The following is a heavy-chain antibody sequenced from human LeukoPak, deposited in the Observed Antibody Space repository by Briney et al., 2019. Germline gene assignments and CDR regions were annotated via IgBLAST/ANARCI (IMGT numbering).Heavy chain of an antibody. CDR3: ARGRGYSYGTPFDY. J-gene: IGHJ4*02. CDR1: GGSFNGYY. CDR2: INHSGST. D-gene: IGHD5-18*01. Sequence: PSETLSLTCAVYGGSFNGYYWSWIRQPPGKGLEWIGEINHSGSTNYNPSLKSRVTISVDTSKNQFSLKLSSVTAADTAVYYCARGRGYSYGTPFDYWGQGTLVTVSS. V-gene: IGHV4-34*01.